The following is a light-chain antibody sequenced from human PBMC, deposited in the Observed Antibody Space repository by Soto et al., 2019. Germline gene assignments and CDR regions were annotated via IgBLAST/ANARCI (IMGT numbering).Light chain of an antibody. Sequence: QAVVTQPPSVSAAPGQRVTISCSGSASNIGNNSVSWYQQLPGAAPKLLIYDDNNRPSGIPDRFSGSKSGTSATLGITGFQTGDEADYYCGTWDTSLPACVFGPGTKLTVL. CDR2: DDN. CDR1: ASNIGNNS. J-gene: IGLJ1*01. V-gene: IGLV1-51*01. CDR3: GTWDTSLPACV.